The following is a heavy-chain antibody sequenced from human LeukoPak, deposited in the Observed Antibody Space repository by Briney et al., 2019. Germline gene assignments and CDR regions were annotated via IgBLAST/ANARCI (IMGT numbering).Heavy chain of an antibody. CDR1: GGSFSDYY. D-gene: IGHD6-13*01. J-gene: IGHJ5*02. V-gene: IGHV4-34*01. CDR2: INHSGGT. CDR3: ARGIRYTSSWYTYKWVDP. Sequence: SETLSLTCGVYGGSFSDYYWSWIRQPPGKGLEWIGEINHSGGTNYNPSPKSRVIISVDTSKNQFSLKLSSVTAADTAVYYCARGIRYTSSWYTYKWVDPWAQGTLVTVSS.